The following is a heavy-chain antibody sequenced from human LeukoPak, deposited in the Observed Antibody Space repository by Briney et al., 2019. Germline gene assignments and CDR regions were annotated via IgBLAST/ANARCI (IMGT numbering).Heavy chain of an antibody. CDR2: VSYDGSNK. Sequence: PGGSLTLSCVVSGFTFRTYAMHWVRQAPGKGLEWVAVVSYDGSNKYYADSVQGRFTISRDNSRNTLHRQMNSLRAEDTAVYYCARDSPYYDPGGYYSRGEYYHHGMDAWGQGTTVTASS. CDR3: ARDSPYYDPGGYYSRGEYYHHGMDA. V-gene: IGHV3-30-3*01. D-gene: IGHD3-22*01. J-gene: IGHJ6*02. CDR1: GFTFRTYA.